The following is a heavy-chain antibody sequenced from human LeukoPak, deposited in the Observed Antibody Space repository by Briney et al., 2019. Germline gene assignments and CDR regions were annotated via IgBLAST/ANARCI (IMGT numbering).Heavy chain of an antibody. CDR2: VSSSGTTT. V-gene: IGHV3-48*02. D-gene: IGHD7-27*01. Sequence: PGGSLRLSCAASGFTFSSYSVIWARQAPGKGLEWVSYVSSSGTTTYYADSVKGRFTISRDNGKNLVSLQMNSLRDEDTAVYYCAKLLGYWGQGTLVTVSS. J-gene: IGHJ4*02. CDR3: AKLLGY. CDR1: GFTFSSYS.